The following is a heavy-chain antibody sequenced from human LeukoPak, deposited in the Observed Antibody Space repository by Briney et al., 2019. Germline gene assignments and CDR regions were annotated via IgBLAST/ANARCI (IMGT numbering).Heavy chain of an antibody. V-gene: IGHV4-34*01. CDR2: INHSGST. D-gene: IGHD3-22*01. CDR3: AREVGWHTSDFYFETEDY. J-gene: IGHJ4*02. Sequence: PSETLSLTCAVYGGSFSGYYWSWIRQPPGKGLEWIGEINHSGSTNYNPSLKSRVTISVDTSKNQFSLKLSSVTAADTAVYYCAREVGWHTSDFYFETEDYWGQGTLVTVSS. CDR1: GGSFSGYY.